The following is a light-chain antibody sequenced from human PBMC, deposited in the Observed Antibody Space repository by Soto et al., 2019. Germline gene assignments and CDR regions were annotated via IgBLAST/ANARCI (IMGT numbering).Light chain of an antibody. CDR2: GAS. CDR3: QQYGNSPIT. CDR1: QSVSSDY. J-gene: IGKJ4*01. V-gene: IGKV3-20*01. Sequence: VLTQSPCTLSLSPGERATLSCRASQSVSSDYLTWYQQKPGQAPRLLIYGASSRATGIPDRFRGSGSGTDFTLTISRLEPEDFAVYYCQQYGNSPITFGGGTKVDIK.